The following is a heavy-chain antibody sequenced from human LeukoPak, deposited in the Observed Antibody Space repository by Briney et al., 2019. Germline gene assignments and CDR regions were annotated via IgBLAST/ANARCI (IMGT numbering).Heavy chain of an antibody. CDR2: IKQDGSEK. V-gene: IGHV3-7*01. CDR1: GFTFSSYS. J-gene: IGHJ4*02. D-gene: IGHD3-10*01. CDR3: ARGLYGSGSYTFDY. Sequence: GGSLRLSCAASGFTFSSYSMNWVRQAPGKGLEWVANIKQDGSEKYYVDSVKGRFTISRDNAKNSLYLQMNSLRAEDTAVYYCARGLYGSGSYTFDYWGQGTLVTVSS.